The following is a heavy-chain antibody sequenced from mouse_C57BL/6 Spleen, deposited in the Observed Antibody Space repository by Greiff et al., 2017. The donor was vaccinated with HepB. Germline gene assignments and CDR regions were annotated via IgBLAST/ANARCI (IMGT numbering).Heavy chain of an antibody. V-gene: IGHV1-4*01. CDR3: ARGGYYENYFDY. Sequence: QVQLKESGAELARPGASVKMSCKASGYTFTSYTMHWVNQRPGQGLEWIGYINPSSGYTKYNQKFKDKATLTADKSSSTAYMQLSSLTSEDSAVYYCARGGYYENYFDYWGQGTTLTVSS. CDR2: INPSSGYT. D-gene: IGHD2-3*01. CDR1: GYTFTSYT. J-gene: IGHJ2*01.